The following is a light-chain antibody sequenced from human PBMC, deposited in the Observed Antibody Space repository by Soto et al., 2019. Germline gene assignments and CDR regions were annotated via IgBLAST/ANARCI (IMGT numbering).Light chain of an antibody. Sequence: EIVLTQSPGTLSLSPGERATLSCRASQSVSSTYFAWYQHKPGQAPRLLIYGASIRETGIPDTFSGGGSGTDFALTISVLEPEDFAVYYCEQYDSSPYTFGQGTKLEMK. CDR2: GAS. J-gene: IGKJ2*01. CDR1: QSVSSTY. CDR3: EQYDSSPYT. V-gene: IGKV3-20*01.